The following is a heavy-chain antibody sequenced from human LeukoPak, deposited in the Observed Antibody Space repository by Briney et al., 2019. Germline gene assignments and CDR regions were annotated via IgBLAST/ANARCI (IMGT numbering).Heavy chain of an antibody. J-gene: IGHJ4*02. Sequence: GGSLRLSCAASGFTFDDYGMSWVRQAPGKGLEWVSGINWNGGSTGYADSVKGRFTISRDNAKNSLYLQMNSLRAEDTALYYCARGDYYDSSGYYFLNDYWGQGTLVTVSS. CDR2: INWNGGST. D-gene: IGHD3-22*01. V-gene: IGHV3-20*04. CDR3: ARGDYYDSSGYYFLNDY. CDR1: GFTFDDYG.